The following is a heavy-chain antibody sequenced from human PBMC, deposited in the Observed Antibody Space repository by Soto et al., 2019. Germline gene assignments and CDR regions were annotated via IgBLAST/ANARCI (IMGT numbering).Heavy chain of an antibody. V-gene: IGHV3-15*01. CDR3: TTDGATIFFEP. J-gene: IGHJ5*02. CDR2: IKTKADAGTT. CDR1: GFTFKKAW. Sequence: QLVESGGGLVKPGGSLRLSCAASGFTFKKAWMSWVRQAPGKGLEWVGRIKTKADAGTTDYAAPVKGRFTISRDDSKNTLYLQMNSLKNEDTALYFCTTDGATIFFEPRGQGTLVTVSS. D-gene: IGHD3-10*02.